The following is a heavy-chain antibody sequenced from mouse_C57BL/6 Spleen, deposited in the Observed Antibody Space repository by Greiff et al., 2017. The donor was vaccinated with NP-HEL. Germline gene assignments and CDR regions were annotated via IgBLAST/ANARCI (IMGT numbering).Heavy chain of an antibody. V-gene: IGHV5-17*01. CDR3: ARNHDYDGFAY. D-gene: IGHD2-4*01. CDR1: GFTFSDYG. Sequence: EVQGVESGGGLVKPGGSLKLSCAASGFTFSDYGMHWVRQAPEKGLEWVAYISSGSSTIYYADTVKGRFTISRDNAKNTLFLQMTSLRSEDTAMYYCARNHDYDGFAYWGQGTLVTVSA. CDR2: ISSGSSTI. J-gene: IGHJ3*01.